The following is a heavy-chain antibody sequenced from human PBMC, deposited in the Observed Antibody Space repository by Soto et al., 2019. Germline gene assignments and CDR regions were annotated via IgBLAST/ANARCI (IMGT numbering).Heavy chain of an antibody. Sequence: GGSLRLSCAASRFTVSSNYMSWVRQAPGKGLEWVSVIYSGGSTYYADSVKGRFTISRDNSKNTLYLQMNSLRAEDTAVYYCARDYSSSWSFDYWGQGTLVTVSS. V-gene: IGHV3-66*01. J-gene: IGHJ4*02. D-gene: IGHD6-13*01. CDR3: ARDYSSSWSFDY. CDR2: IYSGGST. CDR1: RFTVSSNY.